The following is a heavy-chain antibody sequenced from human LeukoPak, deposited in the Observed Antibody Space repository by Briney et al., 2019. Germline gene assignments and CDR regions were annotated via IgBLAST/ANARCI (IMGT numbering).Heavy chain of an antibody. J-gene: IGHJ4*02. D-gene: IGHD3-10*01. V-gene: IGHV3-11*04. Sequence: GGSLRLSCAASGFTFSDYYMSWIRQAPGKGLEWVSYISSSGSTIYYADSVKGRFTISRDNAKNSLYLQMNSLRAEDTAVYYCARARGLLLWFGESDYYFDCWGQETLVTVSS. CDR3: ARARGLLLWFGESDYYFDC. CDR1: GFTFSDYY. CDR2: ISSSGSTI.